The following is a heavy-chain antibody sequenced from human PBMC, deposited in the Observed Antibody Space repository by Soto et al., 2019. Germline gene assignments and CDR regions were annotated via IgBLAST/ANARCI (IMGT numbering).Heavy chain of an antibody. J-gene: IGHJ6*02. CDR3: AKEIVADYYYYGMDV. CDR1: GFTFSSYG. CDR2: ISYDGSNK. Sequence: QVQLVESGGGVVQPGRSLRLSCAASGFTFSSYGMHWVRQAPGKGLEWVAVISYDGSNKYYADSVKGRFTISRDNSKNTLYLQMNSLRAEDTAVYYCAKEIVADYYYYGMDVWGQGTTVTVSS. V-gene: IGHV3-30*18. D-gene: IGHD2-15*01.